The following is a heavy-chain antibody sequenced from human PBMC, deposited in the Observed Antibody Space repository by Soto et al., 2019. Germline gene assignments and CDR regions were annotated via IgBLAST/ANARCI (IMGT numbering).Heavy chain of an antibody. V-gene: IGHV4-31*03. D-gene: IGHD3-22*01. CDR2: IYYSGST. J-gene: IGHJ4*02. CDR3: ARYWVITRPYYFDY. CDR1: GGSISSGGYY. Sequence: SETLSLTCTVSGGSISSGGYYWSWIRQHPGKGLEGIGYIYYSGSTYYNPSLKSRVTISVDTSKNQFSLKLSSVTAADTAVYYCARYWVITRPYYFDYGGQGTLVNVSS.